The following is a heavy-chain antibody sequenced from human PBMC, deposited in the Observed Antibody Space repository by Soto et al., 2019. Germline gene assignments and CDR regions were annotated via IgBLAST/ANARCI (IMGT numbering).Heavy chain of an antibody. CDR3: ARERSSSKRFDP. J-gene: IGHJ5*02. CDR2: MNPNSGNT. V-gene: IGHV1-8*01. CDR1: GYTFTSYD. Sequence: QVQLVQSGAEVKKPGASVKVSCKASGYTFTSYDINWVRQATGQGLEWMGWMNPNSGNTGYAQKFQGRVTMTTNTSTSTAYMELCSLRSEDTAVYYWARERSSSKRFDPWGQGTLVTVSS. D-gene: IGHD3-16*02.